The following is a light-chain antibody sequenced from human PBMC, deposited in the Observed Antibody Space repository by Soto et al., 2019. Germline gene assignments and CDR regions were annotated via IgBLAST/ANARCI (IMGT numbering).Light chain of an antibody. CDR2: LNSDGSH. V-gene: IGLV4-69*01. CDR3: QTWGSGIVV. CDR1: SGHSNYA. Sequence: QSVLTQSPSASASLGASVKLTCTLSSGHSNYAIAWHQQQSEKGPRYLMKLNSDGSHSKGDGIPDRFSGSSSGAERYLTISCRQSEDEADYYCQTWGSGIVVFGGGTKLTVL. J-gene: IGLJ2*01.